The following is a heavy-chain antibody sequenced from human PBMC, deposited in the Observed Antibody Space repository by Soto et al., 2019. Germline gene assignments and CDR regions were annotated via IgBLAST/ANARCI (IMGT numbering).Heavy chain of an antibody. CDR2: ISAGNANT. CDR1: GYTFTSYA. CDR3: ARDLDGSGAYYTDF. Sequence: ASVKVSCKASGYTFTSYAMHWVRQAPGQRLEWMGWISAGNANTKYAQKFQGRVTMTTDTSTSTAYMELSSLSSDDTAIYYCARDLDGSGAYYTDFWGQGTLVTVSS. V-gene: IGHV1-3*01. J-gene: IGHJ4*02. D-gene: IGHD3-10*01.